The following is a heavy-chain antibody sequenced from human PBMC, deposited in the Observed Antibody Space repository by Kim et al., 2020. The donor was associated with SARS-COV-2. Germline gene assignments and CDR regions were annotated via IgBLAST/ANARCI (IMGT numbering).Heavy chain of an antibody. V-gene: IGHV3-30-3*01. CDR2: ISYDGNNK. Sequence: GGSLRLSCAASGFTFRNYALHWVRQAPGKGPEWVAVISYDGNNKYYADSVKGRDTITRDNSKETLYLHMNSLRIDDTALYNCATDLAQWLACRFFYGMDVWGQGTAVTVSS. D-gene: IGHD6-19*01. CDR3: ATDLAQWLACRFFYGMDV. J-gene: IGHJ6*02. CDR1: GFTFRNYA.